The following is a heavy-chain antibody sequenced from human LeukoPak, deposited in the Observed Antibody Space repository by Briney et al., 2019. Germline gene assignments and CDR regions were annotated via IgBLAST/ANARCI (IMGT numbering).Heavy chain of an antibody. CDR3: ARRGIAATHYYFDY. J-gene: IGHJ4*02. V-gene: IGHV3-21*01. Sequence: GSLRLSCAASGFTFSSYSMNWVRQAPGEGLEWVSSISTSSSYIYYTDSAKGRFTISRDNAKNSLYLQMNSLRAEDTAVYYCARRGIAATHYYFDYWGQGTLVTVSS. D-gene: IGHD2-15*01. CDR1: GFTFSSYS. CDR2: ISTSSSYI.